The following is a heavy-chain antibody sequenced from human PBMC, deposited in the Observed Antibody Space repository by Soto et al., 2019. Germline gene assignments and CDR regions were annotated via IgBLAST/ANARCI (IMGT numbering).Heavy chain of an antibody. CDR1: GFTFSSYA. J-gene: IGHJ4*02. D-gene: IGHD3-3*01. V-gene: IGHV3-23*01. CDR3: AKPAFWSDSDY. Sequence: PGGSLRLSCAASGFTFSSYAMSWVRQAPGKGLEWVSGISSSGGSTYYADSVKGRFTISRDNSKNMVSLQMSSLRAEDTAIYYCAKPAFWSDSDYWGQGTLVTVSS. CDR2: ISSSGGST.